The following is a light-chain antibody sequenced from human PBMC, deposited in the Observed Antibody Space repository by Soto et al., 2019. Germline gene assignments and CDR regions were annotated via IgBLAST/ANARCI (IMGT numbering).Light chain of an antibody. V-gene: IGKV3-11*01. CDR1: QSVSSY. CDR3: QQYGTSPPLYT. CDR2: DAS. J-gene: IGKJ2*01. Sequence: EIVLTQSPATLSLSPGERATLSCRASQSVSSYLAWYQQKPGQAPRLLIYDASNRATGIPARFSGSGSGTDFTLTISRLEPEDFAVYYCQQYGTSPPLYTFGQGTKLEI.